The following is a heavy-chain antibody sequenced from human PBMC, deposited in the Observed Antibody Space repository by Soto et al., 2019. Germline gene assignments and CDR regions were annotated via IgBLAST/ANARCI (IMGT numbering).Heavy chain of an antibody. CDR2: IYYSGST. D-gene: IGHD3-3*01. CDR3: ARQGIHSAYYDFWSGYSRDAFDI. CDR1: GGSISSSSYY. V-gene: IGHV4-39*01. Sequence: PSETLSLTCTVSGGSISSSSYYWGWIRQPPGKGLEWVGSIYYSGSTYYNPSLKSRVTISVDTSKNQFSLKLSSVTAADTAVYYCARQGIHSAYYDFWSGYSRDAFDIWGQGTMVTV. J-gene: IGHJ3*02.